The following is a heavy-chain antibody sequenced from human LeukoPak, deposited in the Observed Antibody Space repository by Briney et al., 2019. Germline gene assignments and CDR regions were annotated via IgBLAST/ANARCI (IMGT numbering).Heavy chain of an antibody. J-gene: IGHJ4*02. V-gene: IGHV1-2*02. CDR1: GYTFTGYY. CDR2: INPNSGGT. CDR3: ARDPRIAAAGTSQYFDY. Sequence: ASVKVSCKASGYTFTGYYMHWVRQAPGQGLEWMGWINPNSGGTNYAQKFQGRVTMTRDTSISTAYMELSSLRSEDTAVYFCARDPRIAAAGTSQYFDYWGQGTLVTVSS. D-gene: IGHD6-13*01.